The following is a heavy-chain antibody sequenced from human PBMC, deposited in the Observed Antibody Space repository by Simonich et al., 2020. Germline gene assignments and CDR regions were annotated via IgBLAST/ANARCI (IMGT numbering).Heavy chain of an antibody. Sequence: QVQLQQWGAGLLKPSETLSLTCAVYGGSFSGYYWSWIRQPPGKGLEWIGEINHIDSTTHNPYLMSGGTISVDPSKNQFSLELSSETAADTAVYYCARCGLVNYDILTGYHNWFDPWGQGTLVTVSS. D-gene: IGHD3-9*01. CDR3: ARCGLVNYDILTGYHNWFDP. CDR2: INHIDST. V-gene: IGHV4-34*01. J-gene: IGHJ5*02. CDR1: GGSFSGYY.